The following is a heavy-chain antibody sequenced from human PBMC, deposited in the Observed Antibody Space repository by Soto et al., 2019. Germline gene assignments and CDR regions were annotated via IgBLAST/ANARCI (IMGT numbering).Heavy chain of an antibody. D-gene: IGHD6-13*01. CDR1: GFTFSSYS. CDR2: ISSSSSYI. CDR3: ARDLGRQQRNNWFDP. J-gene: IGHJ5*02. V-gene: IGHV3-21*01. Sequence: GGSLRLSCAASGFTFSSYSMNWVRQAPGKGLEWVSSISSSSSYIYYADSVKGRFTISRDNAKNSLYLQMNSLRAEDTAAYYCARDLGRQQRNNWFDPWGQGTLVTVSS.